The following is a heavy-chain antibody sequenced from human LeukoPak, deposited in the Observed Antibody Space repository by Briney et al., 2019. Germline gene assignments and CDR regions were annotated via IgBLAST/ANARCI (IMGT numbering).Heavy chain of an antibody. D-gene: IGHD3-22*01. V-gene: IGHV3-7*01. CDR3: ASSHDSSGND. CDR2: IKYDGSHK. J-gene: IGHJ4*02. CDR1: GFSFSSYW. Sequence: GGSLRLSCVASGFSFSSYWMAWVRQAPGKGLEWVANIKYDGSHKYYVDSVKGRFTISRDNAKNLVYPQMNSLRVDDTAVYFCASSHDSSGNDWGQGTMVTVSS.